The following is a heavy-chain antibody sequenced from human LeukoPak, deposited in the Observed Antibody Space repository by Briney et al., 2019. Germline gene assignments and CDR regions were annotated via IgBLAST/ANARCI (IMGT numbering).Heavy chain of an antibody. CDR2: ISGSGGST. J-gene: IGHJ4*02. CDR1: GFTFSSYA. Sequence: GGSLRLSCAASGFTFSSYAMSWVRQAPVKGLEWVSAISGSGGSTYYADSVKGRFTISRDNSKNTLYLQMNSLRAEDTAVYYCAKDNRGETGYFDYWGQGTLVTVSS. V-gene: IGHV3-23*01. CDR3: AKDNRGETGYFDY. D-gene: IGHD1-14*01.